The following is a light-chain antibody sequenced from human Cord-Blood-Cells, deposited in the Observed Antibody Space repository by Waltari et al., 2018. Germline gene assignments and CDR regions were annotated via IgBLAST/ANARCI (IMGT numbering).Light chain of an antibody. J-gene: IGKJ1*01. V-gene: IGKV3-20*01. CDR3: QQYGRSPRT. CDR2: GAS. Sequence: TQSPGTLSSSPGETAPLACSARQSVSSSYLAWYQQKPGQAPRLLIYGASSRATGIPDRFRGSGSGTDFTLTISSLEPEDFAVYYCQQYGRSPRTFGQGTKVEIK. CDR1: QSVSSSY.